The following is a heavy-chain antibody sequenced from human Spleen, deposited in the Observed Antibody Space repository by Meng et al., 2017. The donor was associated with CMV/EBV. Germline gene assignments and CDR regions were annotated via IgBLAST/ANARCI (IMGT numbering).Heavy chain of an antibody. Sequence: LLQMRTEWKEPGASVKVACKAYGNTFTSYGRSGVRQAPGQGLEWMGWISAYNGNTNYAPKLQGRVTMTTDTSTSTAYRELRSLRSDDTAVYYCARSIFGVYIGFDYWGQGTLVTVSS. CDR1: GNTFTSYG. V-gene: IGHV1-18*01. J-gene: IGHJ4*02. CDR2: ISAYNGNT. D-gene: IGHD3-3*01. CDR3: ARSIFGVYIGFDY.